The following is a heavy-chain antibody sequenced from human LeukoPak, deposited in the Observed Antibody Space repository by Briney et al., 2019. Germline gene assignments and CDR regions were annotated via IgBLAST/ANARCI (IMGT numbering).Heavy chain of an antibody. CDR1: GGTFSSYA. V-gene: IGHV1-69*13. CDR3: ARSGYSDFDFDY. CDR2: IIPIFGTA. Sequence: ASVKVSCKASGGTFSSYAISWVRQAPGQGLEWVGGIIPIFGTANYAQKFQGRVTITADESTSTAYMELSSLRSEDTAVYYCARSGYSDFDFDYWGQGTLVTVSS. J-gene: IGHJ4*02. D-gene: IGHD3-22*01.